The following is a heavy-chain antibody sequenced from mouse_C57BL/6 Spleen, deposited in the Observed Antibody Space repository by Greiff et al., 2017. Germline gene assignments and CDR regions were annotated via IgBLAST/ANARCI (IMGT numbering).Heavy chain of an antibody. D-gene: IGHD2-2*01. Sequence: VKLVESGPGLVQPSQSLSITCTVSGFSLTSYGVHWVRQPPGKGLEWLGVIWSGGSTDYNAAFISRLSISKDNSKSQVFFKMNSLQADDTAIYYCAKNSYGYDGGYFDYWGQGTTLTVSS. CDR3: AKNSYGYDGGYFDY. CDR2: IWSGGST. V-gene: IGHV2-4*01. J-gene: IGHJ2*01. CDR1: GFSLTSYG.